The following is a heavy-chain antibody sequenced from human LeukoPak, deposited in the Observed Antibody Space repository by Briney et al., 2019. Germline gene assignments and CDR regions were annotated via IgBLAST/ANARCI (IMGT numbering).Heavy chain of an antibody. CDR3: ARGGVDHYGSGTYYLMYYFDH. D-gene: IGHD3-10*01. V-gene: IGHV3-30*03. CDR2: ISYDVGKK. J-gene: IGHJ4*02. CDR1: GFTFSSYG. Sequence: GGSLRLSCAASGFTFSSYGMHWVRQAPGKGLEWVAVISYDVGKKYYADSVKGRFTISRDNSKNTLYLQMNSVRAEDTAVYFCARGGVDHYGSGTYYLMYYFDHWGQGALVTVSS.